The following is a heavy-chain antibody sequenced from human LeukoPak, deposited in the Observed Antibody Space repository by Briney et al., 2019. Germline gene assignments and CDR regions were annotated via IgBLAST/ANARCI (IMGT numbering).Heavy chain of an antibody. J-gene: IGHJ3*02. CDR2: ISDSGGST. V-gene: IGHV3-23*01. CDR1: GFTFSTYA. Sequence: GGSLRLSCAASGFTFSTYAMSWVRQAPGKGLEWVSAISDSGGSTYYADSVKGRFTISRDNSKNTLYLQMNSLRAEDTAVYYCAKDPPSGYGWDIWGQGTMVTVSS. CDR3: AKDPPSGYGWDI. D-gene: IGHD5-12*01.